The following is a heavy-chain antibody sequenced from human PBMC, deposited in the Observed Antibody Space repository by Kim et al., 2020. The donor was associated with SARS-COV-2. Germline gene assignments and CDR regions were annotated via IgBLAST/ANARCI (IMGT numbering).Heavy chain of an antibody. J-gene: IGHJ4*02. V-gene: IGHV3-48*02. CDR1: GFTFSSYS. CDR2: ISSSSSTI. CDR3: ARGGNYYDSSGYYFGSNKAKCFDY. D-gene: IGHD3-22*01. Sequence: GGSLRLSCAASGFTFSSYSMNWVRQAPGKGLEWVSYISSSSSTIYYADSVKGRFTISRDNAKNSLYLQMNSLRDEDTAVYYCARGGNYYDSSGYYFGSNKAKCFDYWGQGTLVTVSS.